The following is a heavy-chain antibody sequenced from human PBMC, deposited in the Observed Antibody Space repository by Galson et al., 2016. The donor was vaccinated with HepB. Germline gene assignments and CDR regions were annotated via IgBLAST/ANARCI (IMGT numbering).Heavy chain of an antibody. CDR1: GFTFSSDA. CDR2: ISGSGGTT. D-gene: IGHD5-12*01. V-gene: IGHV3-23*01. CDR3: AKVFVVGTADAYDI. Sequence: SLRLYCAASGFTFSSDAMSWVRQAPGKGLEWVSVISGSGGTTYYADSVRGRFIISRDNSKNTLYVQMNSLTAEDTAIYYCAKVFVVGTADAYDIWGQGTMVIVSS. J-gene: IGHJ3*02.